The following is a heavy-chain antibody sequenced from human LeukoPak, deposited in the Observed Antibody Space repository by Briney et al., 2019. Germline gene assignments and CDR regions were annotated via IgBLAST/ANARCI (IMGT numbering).Heavy chain of an antibody. D-gene: IGHD5-18*01. Sequence: PSETLSLTRAVYGGFFSGYYCSWIRQPPGKGLEWMGEINSSGSTNYNPSLKSRGTISMDTSESQFSLKLSSVTDADMAVYYCERHEWERAGDTGMVTDYYYHMDVWGKGTPVTISS. J-gene: IGHJ6*03. CDR2: INSSGST. CDR3: ERHEWERAGDTGMVTDYYYHMDV. CDR1: GGFFSGYY. V-gene: IGHV4-34*01.